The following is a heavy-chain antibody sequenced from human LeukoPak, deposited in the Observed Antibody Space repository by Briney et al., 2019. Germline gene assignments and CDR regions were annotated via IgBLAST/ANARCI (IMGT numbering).Heavy chain of an antibody. Sequence: PGGSLRLSCAASGFTFSSYSMNWVCQAPGKGLEWVSYISSSSSTIYYADSVKGRFTISRDNAKNSLYLQMNSLRAEDTAVYYCARARGSYLNDYWGQGTLVTVSS. D-gene: IGHD1-26*01. V-gene: IGHV3-48*04. CDR2: ISSSSSTI. J-gene: IGHJ4*02. CDR1: GFTFSSYS. CDR3: ARARGSYLNDY.